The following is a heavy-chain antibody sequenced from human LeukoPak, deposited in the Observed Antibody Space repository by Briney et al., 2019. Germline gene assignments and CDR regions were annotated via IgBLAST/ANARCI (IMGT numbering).Heavy chain of an antibody. J-gene: IGHJ5*02. CDR2: ISGSGGST. D-gene: IGHD4-17*01. V-gene: IGHV3-23*01. Sequence: GGSLRLSCAASGFTFSSYAMSWVRQAPGKGLEWVSAISGSGGSTYYADPVKGRFTISRDNSKNTLYLQMNSLRAEDTAVYYCAKVTTVTTSNWFDPWGQGTLVTVSS. CDR3: AKVTTVTTSNWFDP. CDR1: GFTFSSYA.